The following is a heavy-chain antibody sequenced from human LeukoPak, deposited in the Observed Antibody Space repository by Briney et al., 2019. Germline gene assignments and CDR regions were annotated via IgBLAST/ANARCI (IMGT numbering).Heavy chain of an antibody. J-gene: IGHJ6*02. CDR3: AYYYGSGSYYGNYYYGMDV. CDR2: SVTI. Sequence: SVTIYYADSVKGRFTISRDNAKNSLYLQMNSLRAEDTAVYYCAYYYGSGSYYGNYYYGMDVWGQGTTVTVSS. D-gene: IGHD3-10*01. V-gene: IGHV3-48*04.